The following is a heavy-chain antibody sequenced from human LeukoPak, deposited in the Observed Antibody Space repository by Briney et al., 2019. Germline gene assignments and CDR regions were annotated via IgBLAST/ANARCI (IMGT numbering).Heavy chain of an antibody. J-gene: IGHJ4*02. D-gene: IGHD3-10*01. CDR2: INPNSGGT. CDR3: AGPRYGSGSYYNADFFDY. V-gene: IGHV1-2*06. CDR1: GYTFTGYY. Sequence: ASVKVSCKASGYTFTGYYMHWVRQAPGQGLEWVGRINPNSGGTNYAQKFQGRVTMTRDTSISTAYMELSRLRSDDTAVYYCAGPRYGSGSYYNADFFDYWGQGTLVTVSS.